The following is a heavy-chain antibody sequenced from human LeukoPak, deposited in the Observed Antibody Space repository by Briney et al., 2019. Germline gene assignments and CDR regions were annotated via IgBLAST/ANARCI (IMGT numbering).Heavy chain of an antibody. CDR1: GFTVSSNY. CDR2: ISSSGSTI. V-gene: IGHV3-11*01. J-gene: IGHJ4*02. D-gene: IGHD3-10*01. Sequence: GGSLRLSCAASGFTVSSNYMSWVRQAPGKGLEWVSYISSSGSTIYYADSVKGRFTISRDNAKNSLYLQMNSLRAEDTAVYYCARDLMAYGSGSYFGYWGQGTLVTVSS. CDR3: ARDLMAYGSGSYFGY.